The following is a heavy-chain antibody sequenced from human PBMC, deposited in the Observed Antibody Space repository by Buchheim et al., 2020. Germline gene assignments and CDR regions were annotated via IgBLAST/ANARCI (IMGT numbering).Heavy chain of an antibody. D-gene: IGHD5-18*01. CDR2: TRNKANSYTT. CDR3: ARVDPYSYDYLSDP. V-gene: IGHV3-72*01. Sequence: EVQLVESGGGLVQPGGSLRLSCAASGFTFSDHYMDWVRQAPGKGLEWVGRTRNKANSYTTEYAASVKGRFTISRDDSKNSLYLQMSSLKTEDTAVYYCARVDPYSYDYLSDPWGQGTL. J-gene: IGHJ5*02. CDR1: GFTFSDHY.